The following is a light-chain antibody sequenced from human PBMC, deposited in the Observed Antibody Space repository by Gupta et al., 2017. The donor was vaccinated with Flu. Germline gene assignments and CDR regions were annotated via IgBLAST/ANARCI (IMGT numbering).Light chain of an antibody. J-gene: IGLJ2*01. V-gene: IGLV3-1*01. CDR3: QAWDSSTGV. Sequence: SPGQTASITCSGDKLGDKYACWYQQKPGQSPVLVIYQDSKRPSGIPERFSGSNSGNTATLTISGTQAMDEADYYCQAWDSSTGVFGGGTKLTVL. CDR2: QDS. CDR1: KLGDKY.